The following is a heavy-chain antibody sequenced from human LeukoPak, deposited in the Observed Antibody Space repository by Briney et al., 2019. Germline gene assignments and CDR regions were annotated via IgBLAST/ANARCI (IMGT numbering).Heavy chain of an antibody. Sequence: GGSLRLSCAASGFTFSSYYMSWVRQAPGKGLEWVANIKQDGDEKHYVDSVKGRFTISRDNAKSSLYLEMNSLRVEDTAVYYCARGPRGSEYSHFDSWGQGTQVTVSS. D-gene: IGHD3-10*01. V-gene: IGHV3-7*01. CDR2: IKQDGDEK. J-gene: IGHJ4*02. CDR3: ARGPRGSEYSHFDS. CDR1: GFTFSSYY.